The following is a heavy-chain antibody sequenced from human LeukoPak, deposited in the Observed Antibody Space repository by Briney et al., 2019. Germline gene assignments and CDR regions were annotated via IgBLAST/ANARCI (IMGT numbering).Heavy chain of an antibody. V-gene: IGHV3-30*18. J-gene: IGHJ6*02. D-gene: IGHD2-21*02. Sequence: GGSLRLSCAASGFTFSSYGMHWVRQAPGKGLEWVAVISYDGSNKYYADSVKGRFTISRDNSKNTLYLQMNSLRAEDTAVYYCAKACGGVCYSLIYYYGMDVWGQGTTVTVSS. CDR1: GFTFSSYG. CDR2: ISYDGSNK. CDR3: AKACGGVCYSLIYYYGMDV.